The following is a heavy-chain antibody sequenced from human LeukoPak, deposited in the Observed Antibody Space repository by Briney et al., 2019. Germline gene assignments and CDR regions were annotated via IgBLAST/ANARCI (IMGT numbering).Heavy chain of an antibody. CDR3: ARDDGSGSYANFYYYYYYMDV. Sequence: PGGSLRLSCTASGFSFSDYNVNWVRQAPGKGLEWVSSISSSTTYMYYADSVKGRFTISRDNAKKSLYLQMSSLRAEDTAVYYCARDDGSGSYANFYYYYYYMDVWGKGTTVTVSS. CDR1: GFSFSDYN. D-gene: IGHD3-10*01. CDR2: ISSSTTYM. V-gene: IGHV3-21*01. J-gene: IGHJ6*03.